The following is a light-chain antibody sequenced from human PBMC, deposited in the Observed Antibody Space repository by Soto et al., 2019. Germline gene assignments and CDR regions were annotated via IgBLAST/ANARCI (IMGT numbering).Light chain of an antibody. V-gene: IGLV2-14*03. Sequence: SVLTQPASVSGSTGQSITISCTGTRSDIGAYNFVSWYQQHPGEVPKLILYDVNVRPSGVSNRFSGSKSGNTASLTISGLQAEDEADYYCTSWTTSTTMIFGGGTKVTVL. CDR1: RSDIGAYNF. CDR2: DVN. J-gene: IGLJ2*01. CDR3: TSWTTSTTMI.